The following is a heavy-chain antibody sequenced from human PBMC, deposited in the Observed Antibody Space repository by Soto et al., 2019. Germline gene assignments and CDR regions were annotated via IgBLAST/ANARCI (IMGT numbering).Heavy chain of an antibody. CDR1: GFTFSSYS. CDR3: ASSRMAGYYSLDD. V-gene: IGHV3-21*01. CDR2: ISSSSSYI. J-gene: IGHJ4*02. D-gene: IGHD3-22*01. Sequence: GGSLRLSCAASGFTFSSYSMNWVRQAPGKGLEWVSSISSSSSYIYYADSVKGRFTISRDNAKNSLYLQMNSLRAEDTAVYYLASSRMAGYYSLDDWGQGTLFTASS.